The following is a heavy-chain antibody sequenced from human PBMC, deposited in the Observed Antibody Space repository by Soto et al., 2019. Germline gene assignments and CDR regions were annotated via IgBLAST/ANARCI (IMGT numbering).Heavy chain of an antibody. D-gene: IGHD3-3*01. Sequence: GGSLRLSCAASGFTFSDYYMSWIRQAPGKGLEWVSYISSSSSYTNYADSVKGQFTISRDNAKNSLYLQMNSLRAEDTAVYYCARVRTIFGVVHEYYFDCWGQGTLVTFSS. CDR2: ISSSSSYT. CDR1: GFTFSDYY. J-gene: IGHJ4*02. V-gene: IGHV3-11*06. CDR3: ARVRTIFGVVHEYYFDC.